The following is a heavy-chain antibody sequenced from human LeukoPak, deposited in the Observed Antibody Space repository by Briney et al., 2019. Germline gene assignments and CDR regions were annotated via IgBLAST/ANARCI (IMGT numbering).Heavy chain of an antibody. Sequence: SETLSLTCTVSGGSISSYYWSWIRQPAGKGLEWIGRINTSGSTNYNPSLKSRVTMSVDTSKNQFSLKLSSVTAADTAVYYCAREVLGTWIHPTWFDPWGQGTLVTVSS. V-gene: IGHV4-4*07. CDR3: AREVLGTWIHPTWFDP. J-gene: IGHJ5*02. CDR1: GGSISSYY. CDR2: INTSGST. D-gene: IGHD5-18*01.